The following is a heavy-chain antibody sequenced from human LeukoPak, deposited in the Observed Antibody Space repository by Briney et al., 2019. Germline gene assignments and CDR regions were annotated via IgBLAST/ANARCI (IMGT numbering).Heavy chain of an antibody. CDR2: IRYDGSNK. Sequence: PGGSLRLSCAASGFTFSSYGMHWVRQAPGKGLEGVAFIRYDGSNKYYADSVKGRFTISRDNAKNTLYLQMNSLRAEDTAVYYCARDMGRYDILTGPPSYWGQGTLVTVSS. CDR1: GFTFSSYG. V-gene: IGHV3-30*02. J-gene: IGHJ4*02. CDR3: ARDMGRYDILTGPPSY. D-gene: IGHD3-9*01.